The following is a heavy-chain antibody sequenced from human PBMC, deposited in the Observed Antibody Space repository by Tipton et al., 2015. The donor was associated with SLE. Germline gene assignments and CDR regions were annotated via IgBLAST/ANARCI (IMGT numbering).Heavy chain of an antibody. V-gene: IGHV4-31*11. J-gene: IGHJ5*02. Sequence: TLSLTCAVSGGSISSGGYYWSWIRQHPGKGLEWIGYIYYSGSTYYDPSLKSRVTISVDTSKNQFSLKLSSVTAADTAVYYCARGLYDFWSGYYNWFDPWGQGTLVTVSS. D-gene: IGHD3-3*01. CDR1: GGSISSGGYY. CDR3: ARGLYDFWSGYYNWFDP. CDR2: IYYSGST.